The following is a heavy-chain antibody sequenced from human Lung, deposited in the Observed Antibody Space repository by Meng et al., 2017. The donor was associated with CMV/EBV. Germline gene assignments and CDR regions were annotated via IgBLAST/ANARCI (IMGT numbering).Heavy chain of an antibody. V-gene: IGHV1-8*03. CDR2: MNPNSGKT. D-gene: IGHD4-23*01. CDR3: ARAGGNSNYYYGMEV. CDR1: GYAFISYD. Sequence: ASXXVSXKASGYAFISYDINWVRQATGQGLEWMGWMNPNSGKTGYAQKFQGRVTITRDISINTAYMEVSSLRSEDTAVYFCARAGGNSNYYYGMEVWGQGNXVTVSS. J-gene: IGHJ6*02.